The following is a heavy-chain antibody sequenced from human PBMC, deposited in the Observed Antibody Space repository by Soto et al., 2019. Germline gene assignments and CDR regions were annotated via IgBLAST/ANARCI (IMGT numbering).Heavy chain of an antibody. D-gene: IGHD1-26*01. Sequence: QVQRGQSGTVVQRRGSPGKVSCQAFGGTFSSHGMAGGRQAPGQGLEWMGGIIPTFGTPTYAPKFQGRVTITADKSTNTAYMELSSLRSEDTGVYYCASVRSAQYFDFWGQGTLITVSS. J-gene: IGHJ4*02. CDR1: GGTFSSHG. CDR3: ASVRSAQYFDF. CDR2: IIPTFGTP. V-gene: IGHV1-69*06.